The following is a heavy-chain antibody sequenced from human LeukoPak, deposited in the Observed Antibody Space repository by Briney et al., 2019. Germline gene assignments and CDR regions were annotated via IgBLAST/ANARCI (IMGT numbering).Heavy chain of an antibody. V-gene: IGHV4-34*01. Sequence: PSETLSLTCAVYGGSFSGYYWSWIRQPPGKGLEWLGEINHSGSTNYNPSLKSRVTISVDTSKNQFSLKLSSVTAADTAVYYCAREIPTAPYYFDYWGQGTLVTVSS. J-gene: IGHJ4*02. CDR3: AREIPTAPYYFDY. D-gene: IGHD1-26*01. CDR1: GGSFSGYY. CDR2: INHSGST.